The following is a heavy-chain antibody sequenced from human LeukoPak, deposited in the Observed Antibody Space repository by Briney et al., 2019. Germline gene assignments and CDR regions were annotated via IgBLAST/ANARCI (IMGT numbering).Heavy chain of an antibody. V-gene: IGHV1-69*01. J-gene: IGHJ6*02. CDR3: ARDIVVVPAAYYYYGMDV. CDR1: GGTFSSYA. D-gene: IGHD2-2*01. CDR2: IIPIFGTA. Sequence: SVKVSCKASGGTFSSYAISWVRQAPGQGLEWMGGIIPIFGTANYAQKFQGRVTITADESTSTAFMELSSLRSEDTAVYYCARDIVVVPAAYYYYGMDVWGQGTTVTVSS.